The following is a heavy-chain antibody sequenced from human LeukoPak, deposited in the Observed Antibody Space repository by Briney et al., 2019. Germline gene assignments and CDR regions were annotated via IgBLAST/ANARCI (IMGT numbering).Heavy chain of an antibody. V-gene: IGHV3-7*02. Sequence: PGGSLRLSCAASGFTFSSSWMTWVRQAPGKGLAWVANIKQDGSEIFYVDSVKGRFTMSRDSAKSSLYLQMNSLRAEDTAVYYCAKVGQQLALDHWGQGTLVTVSS. CDR1: GFTFSSSW. CDR2: IKQDGSEI. CDR3: AKVGQQLALDH. J-gene: IGHJ4*02. D-gene: IGHD6-13*01.